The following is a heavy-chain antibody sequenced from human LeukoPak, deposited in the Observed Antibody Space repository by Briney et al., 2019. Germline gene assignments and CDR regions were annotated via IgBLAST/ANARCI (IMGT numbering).Heavy chain of an antibody. CDR2: IYHSGST. J-gene: IGHJ4*02. V-gene: IGHV4-30-2*05. CDR3: ARAASVPEFDY. CDR1: GGSISSGGYS. D-gene: IGHD2-2*01. Sequence: SETLSLTCAVSGGSISSGGYSWSWIRQPPGKGLEWIGYIYHSGSTYYNPSLKSRVTISVDTSKNQFSLKLSSVTAADTAVYYCARAASVPEFDYWGQGTLVTVSS.